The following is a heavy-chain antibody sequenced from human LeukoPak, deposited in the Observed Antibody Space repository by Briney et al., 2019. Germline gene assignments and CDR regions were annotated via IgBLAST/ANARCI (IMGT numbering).Heavy chain of an antibody. CDR3: ARDISGSCSSTSCYVVRGFEY. CDR1: GYTFTGYY. Sequence: ASVKVSCKASGYTFTGYYIHWVRQAPGQGLEWMGWINPNSGGTNYAQTFQGRVTMTRDTSTSTAYMELRRLTSDDTAVYYCARDISGSCSSTSCYVVRGFEYWGQGTLVSVSS. CDR2: INPNSGGT. D-gene: IGHD2-2*01. V-gene: IGHV1-2*02. J-gene: IGHJ4*02.